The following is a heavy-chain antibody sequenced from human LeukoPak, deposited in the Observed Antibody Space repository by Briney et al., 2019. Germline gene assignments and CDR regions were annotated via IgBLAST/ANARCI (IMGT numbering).Heavy chain of an antibody. V-gene: IGHV1-69*13. CDR1: GGTSSNYA. D-gene: IGHD2-2*01. Sequence: ASVKVSCKASGGTSSNYAISWVRQAPGQGLEWMGGIIPIFGTANYAQKFQGRVTITADESTSTAYMELSSLRSEDTAVYYCARLCSSTSCYVDYWGQGTLVTVSS. J-gene: IGHJ4*02. CDR2: IIPIFGTA. CDR3: ARLCSSTSCYVDY.